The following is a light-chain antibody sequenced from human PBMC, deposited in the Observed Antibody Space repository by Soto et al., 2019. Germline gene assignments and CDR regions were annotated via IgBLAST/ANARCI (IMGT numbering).Light chain of an antibody. Sequence: EIVMTQSPATLSVSPGERATLSCRASQSVSSSYLAWYQQKPGQAPRLLIYGASSRATGIPDRFSGSGSGTDFTLTISRLKPEDFAVYYCQHYGSSWTIGQGTKVDIK. CDR1: QSVSSSY. CDR2: GAS. J-gene: IGKJ1*01. CDR3: QHYGSSWT. V-gene: IGKV3-20*01.